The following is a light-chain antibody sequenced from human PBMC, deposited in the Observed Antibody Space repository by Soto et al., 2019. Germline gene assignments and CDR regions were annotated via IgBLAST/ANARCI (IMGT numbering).Light chain of an antibody. V-gene: IGKV1-9*01. CDR2: AAS. CDR1: QGITTY. Sequence: IQLTQSPSSLPASVGDRVTITCRASQGITTYLAWYQQKPGKAPKLLIYAASALQSGVPSRFSGSGSGTDFTLTISSLQPEDFATYYCQQYNSYSWTFGQGTKVEIK. CDR3: QQYNSYSWT. J-gene: IGKJ1*01.